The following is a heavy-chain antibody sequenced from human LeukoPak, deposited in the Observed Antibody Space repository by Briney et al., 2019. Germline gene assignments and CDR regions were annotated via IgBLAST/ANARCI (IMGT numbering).Heavy chain of an antibody. D-gene: IGHD6-19*01. CDR2: ISYDGSNK. J-gene: IGHJ4*02. V-gene: IGHV3-30*03. CDR3: ARKPIAVTSTPFEN. Sequence: GRSLRLSCAASGFTFSSYGMHWVRQAPGKGLEWVAVISYDGSNKYYADSVKGRFTISRDNSKNTLYLQMNSLRAEDTAVYYCARKPIAVTSTPFENWGQGTLVTVSS. CDR1: GFTFSSYG.